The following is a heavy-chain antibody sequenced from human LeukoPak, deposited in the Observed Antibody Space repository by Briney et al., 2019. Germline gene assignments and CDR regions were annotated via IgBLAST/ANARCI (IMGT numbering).Heavy chain of an antibody. Sequence: GGSLRLSCAASGLIFHNYALVWIRRAPGKGPEWVSAILGGGGTFYADAVKGRFHISRDNSQNTLYLQMNSLRDEDTATYYCGQDPNGNYIGAFDFWGRGTMVTVSS. CDR2: ILGGGGT. V-gene: IGHV3-23*01. D-gene: IGHD4-17*01. CDR1: GLIFHNYA. CDR3: GQDPNGNYIGAFDF. J-gene: IGHJ3*01.